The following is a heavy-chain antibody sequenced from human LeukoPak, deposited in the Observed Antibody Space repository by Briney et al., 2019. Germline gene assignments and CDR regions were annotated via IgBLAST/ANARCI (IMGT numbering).Heavy chain of an antibody. Sequence: ASVQVSCKASGYTFTSYYMHWVRPAPGQGLEWMGIINPSGGSTSYAQKFQGRVTMTRDTSTSTVYMELSSLRSEDTAVYYCARVLRYFDWPDAFDIWGQGTMVTVSS. J-gene: IGHJ3*02. CDR3: ARVLRYFDWPDAFDI. V-gene: IGHV1-46*01. CDR2: INPSGGST. CDR1: GYTFTSYY. D-gene: IGHD3-9*01.